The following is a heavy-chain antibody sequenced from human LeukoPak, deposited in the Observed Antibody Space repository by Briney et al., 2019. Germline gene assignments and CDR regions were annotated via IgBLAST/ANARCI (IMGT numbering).Heavy chain of an antibody. V-gene: IGHV3-33*06. J-gene: IGHJ4*02. CDR2: IWYDGSNK. CDR3: AKGYGSGSYCIDY. Sequence: GGFLRLSCAASGFTFSSYGMHWVREAPGKGLEWVAVIWYDGSNKYYADSVKGRFTISRDNSKNTLYLQMNSLRAEDTAVYYCAKGYGSGSYCIDYWGQGTLVTVSS. CDR1: GFTFSSYG. D-gene: IGHD3-10*01.